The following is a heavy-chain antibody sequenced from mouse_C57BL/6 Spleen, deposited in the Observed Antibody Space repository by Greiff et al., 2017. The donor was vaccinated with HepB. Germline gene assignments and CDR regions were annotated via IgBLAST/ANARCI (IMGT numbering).Heavy chain of an antibody. CDR2: INPSYGGT. CDR3: ARSGYGYYAHIAY. V-gene: IGHV1-53*01. Sequence: QVQLQQPGTELVKPGASVKLSCKASGYTFTSYWMHWVKQRPGQGLEWIGNINPSYGGTNYNEKFKSKATLTGDKSSSTAYMQLSSLTSEDSAVYYCARSGYGYYAHIAYWGQGTLVTVSA. CDR1: GYTFTSYW. J-gene: IGHJ3*01. D-gene: IGHD2-3*01.